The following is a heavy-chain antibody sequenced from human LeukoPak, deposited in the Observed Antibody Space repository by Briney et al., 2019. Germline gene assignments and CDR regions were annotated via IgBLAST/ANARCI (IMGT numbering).Heavy chain of an antibody. D-gene: IGHD6-13*01. CDR2: IYSGGST. Sequence: QPGWSLRLSCAASEFTVSSNYMNWVRQASGKGLEWVSVIYSGGSTYYADSVKGRFTIPRDNSKNTLYLQMNSLRAEDTAVYYCAGGARRQQPFDYWGQGTLVTVSS. CDR3: AGGARRQQPFDY. V-gene: IGHV3-66*01. J-gene: IGHJ4*02. CDR1: EFTVSSNY.